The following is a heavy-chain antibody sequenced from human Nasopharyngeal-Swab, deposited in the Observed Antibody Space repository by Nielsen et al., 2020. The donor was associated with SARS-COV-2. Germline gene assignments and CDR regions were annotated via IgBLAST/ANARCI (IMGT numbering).Heavy chain of an antibody. CDR3: ARDLGVYAILHYMDV. CDR1: GFTFSSYG. Sequence: GGSLRLSCAASGFTFSSYGMHWVRQAPGKGLEWVAVIWYDGSNKCYADSVKGRFTISRDNSKNTLYLQMNSLRAEDTAVYYCARDLGVYAILHYMDVWGEGTTVTVSS. D-gene: IGHD2-8*02. CDR2: IWYDGSNK. V-gene: IGHV3-33*01. J-gene: IGHJ6*03.